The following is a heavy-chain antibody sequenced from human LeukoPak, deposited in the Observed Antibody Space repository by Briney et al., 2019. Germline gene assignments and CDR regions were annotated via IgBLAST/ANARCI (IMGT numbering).Heavy chain of an antibody. CDR2: INPNSGGA. CDR1: GYTFTGYY. V-gene: IGHV1-2*02. CDR3: ARAESDYDILTGYYYYFDY. J-gene: IGHJ4*02. Sequence: ASVKVSCKASGYTFTGYYMHWVRQAPGQGLEWMGWINPNSGGANYAQKFQGRVTMTRDTSISTAYMELSRLRSDDTAVYYCARAESDYDILTGYYYYFDYWGQGTLVTVSS. D-gene: IGHD3-9*01.